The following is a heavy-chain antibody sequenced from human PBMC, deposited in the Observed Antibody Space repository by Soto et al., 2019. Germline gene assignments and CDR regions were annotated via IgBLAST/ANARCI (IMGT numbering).Heavy chain of an antibody. CDR1: GGTFSSYA. D-gene: IGHD6-19*01. V-gene: IGHV1-69*06. CDR2: IIPIFGTA. J-gene: IGHJ4*02. CDR3: AGGIAVAGTWYFDY. Sequence: QVQLVQSGAEVKKPGSSVKVSCKASGGTFSSYAISWVRQAPGQGLEWMGGIIPIFGTANYAQKLQGRVTITADKSTSTAYMELSSLRSEDTAVYYCAGGIAVAGTWYFDYWGQGTLVTVSS.